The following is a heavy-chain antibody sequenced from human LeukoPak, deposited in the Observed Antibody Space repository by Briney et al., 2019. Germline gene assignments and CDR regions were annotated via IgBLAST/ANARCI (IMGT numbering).Heavy chain of an antibody. D-gene: IGHD6-6*01. Sequence: SETLSLTCAVSGYSISSGYYWGWIRQPPGKGLEWIGSIYHSGITYYNPSLKSRVTISVDTSKNQFSLKLSSVTAADTAVYYCARLGGYSSSSLDYWGQGTLVTVSS. CDR1: GYSISSGYY. J-gene: IGHJ4*02. CDR2: IYHSGIT. V-gene: IGHV4-38-2*01. CDR3: ARLGGYSSSSLDY.